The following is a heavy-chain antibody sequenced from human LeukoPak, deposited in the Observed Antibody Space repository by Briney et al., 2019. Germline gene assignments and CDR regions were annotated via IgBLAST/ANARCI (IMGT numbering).Heavy chain of an antibody. CDR1: GFTFSGYS. Sequence: GGSLRLSCAASGFTFSGYSMNWVRQAPGKGLEWVSSISTSSGYIYYADSVQGRFNISRDNAKNSLYLQMNSLRAEDTAMYYCARNRGDPSYFDYWGQGILVTVSS. CDR2: ISTSSGYI. CDR3: ARNRGDPSYFDY. J-gene: IGHJ4*02. V-gene: IGHV3-21*01. D-gene: IGHD4-17*01.